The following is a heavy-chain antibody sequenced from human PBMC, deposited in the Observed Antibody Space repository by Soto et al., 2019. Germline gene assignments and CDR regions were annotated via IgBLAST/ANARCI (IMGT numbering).Heavy chain of an antibody. CDR2: IRSSGSTI. J-gene: IGHJ4*02. Sequence: PGGSLRLSCAASGFTFRDYYMSWIRQAPGQGLEWVSYIRSSGSTIYYADSVKGRFTIPRDNAKNSLYLQMNSLRAEDTAVYYCARAITIFGVVFDYWGQGTLVTVSS. CDR1: GFTFRDYY. CDR3: ARAITIFGVVFDY. V-gene: IGHV3-11*01. D-gene: IGHD3-3*01.